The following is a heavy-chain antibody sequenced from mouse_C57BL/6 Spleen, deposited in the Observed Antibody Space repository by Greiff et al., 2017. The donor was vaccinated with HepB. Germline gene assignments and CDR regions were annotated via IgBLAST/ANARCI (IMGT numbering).Heavy chain of an antibody. J-gene: IGHJ2*01. Sequence: QVQLKQPGAELVMPGASVKLSCKASGYTFTSYWMHWVKQRPGQGLEWIGEIDPSDSYTNYNQKFKGKSTLTVDKSSSTAYMQLSSLTSEDSAVYYCARAYYYGGYFDYWGQGTTLTVSS. D-gene: IGHD1-1*01. CDR3: ARAYYYGGYFDY. CDR1: GYTFTSYW. V-gene: IGHV1-69*01. CDR2: IDPSDSYT.